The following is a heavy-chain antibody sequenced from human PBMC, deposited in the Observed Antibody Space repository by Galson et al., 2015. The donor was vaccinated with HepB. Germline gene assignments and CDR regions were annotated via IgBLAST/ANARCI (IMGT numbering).Heavy chain of an antibody. CDR1: GFTFSRFSSYS. J-gene: IGHJ4*02. Sequence: SLRLSCAASGFTFSRFSSYSMSWVRQAPGKGLEWVANIGQDGREVYYVDSVKGRFTISRDNAKNSLYLQTNTLRAEDTAVYYCARPYSSSWYSALSLGYWGQGTLVAVSS. D-gene: IGHD6-13*01. CDR2: IGQDGREV. CDR3: ARPYSSSWYSALSLGY. V-gene: IGHV3-7*03.